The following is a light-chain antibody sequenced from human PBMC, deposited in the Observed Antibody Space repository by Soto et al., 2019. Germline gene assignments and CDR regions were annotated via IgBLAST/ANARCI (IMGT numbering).Light chain of an antibody. V-gene: IGLV2-8*01. J-gene: IGLJ3*02. CDR1: SSDVGSYNY. CDR2: EVS. Sequence: QSALTQPASVSGSPGQSITISCTGTSSDVGSYNYVSWFQQYPGKAPKLMIYEVSKRPSGVPDRFSGSKSGNTASLTVSGLQAEDEADYYCNSYAGSNNWVFGGGTKLTVL. CDR3: NSYAGSNNWV.